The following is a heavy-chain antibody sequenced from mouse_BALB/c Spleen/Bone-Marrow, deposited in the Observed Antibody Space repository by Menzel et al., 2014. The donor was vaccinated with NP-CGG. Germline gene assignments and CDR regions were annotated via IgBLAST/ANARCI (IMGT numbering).Heavy chain of an antibody. CDR1: GYAFSTSW. Sequence: QVQLQQSGPELVKHGASVKISCKASGYAFSTSWMNWVKQRPGQGLEWIGRIYPGDGDTNYNGKLKGKATLTADRSSSTADMQLSSLTSVDSAVYFCARSDGYRAMDYWGQGSSVTVSS. J-gene: IGHJ4*01. CDR2: IYPGDGDT. CDR3: ARSDGYRAMDY. D-gene: IGHD2-3*01. V-gene: IGHV1-82*01.